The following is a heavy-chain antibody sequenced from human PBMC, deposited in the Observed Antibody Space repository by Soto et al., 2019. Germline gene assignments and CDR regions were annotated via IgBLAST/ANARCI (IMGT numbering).Heavy chain of an antibody. V-gene: IGHV1-69*06. Sequence: GASVKVSCKASGGTFSSYAISWVRQAPGQGLEWMGGIIPIFGTANYAQKFQGRVTITADKSTSTAYMELSSLRSEDTAVYYFARGGKYYYDSSGYYLLDYWGQGTLVTVSS. CDR2: IIPIFGTA. D-gene: IGHD3-22*01. J-gene: IGHJ4*02. CDR3: ARGGKYYYDSSGYYLLDY. CDR1: GGTFSSYA.